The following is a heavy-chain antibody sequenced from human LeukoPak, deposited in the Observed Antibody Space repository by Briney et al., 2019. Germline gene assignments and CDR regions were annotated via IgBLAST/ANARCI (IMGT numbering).Heavy chain of an antibody. D-gene: IGHD6-13*01. J-gene: IGHJ4*02. Sequence: SVKVSCKASGGTFSSYAISWVRQAPGQGLEWMGRIIPIFGTANYAQKFQGRVTITTDESTSTAYMELSSLRSEDTALYYCARDHRLAAAFDYWGQGALVTVSS. CDR3: ARDHRLAAAFDY. V-gene: IGHV1-69*05. CDR1: GGTFSSYA. CDR2: IIPIFGTA.